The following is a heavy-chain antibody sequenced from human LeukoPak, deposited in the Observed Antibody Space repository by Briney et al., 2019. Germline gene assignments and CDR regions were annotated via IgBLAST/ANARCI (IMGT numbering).Heavy chain of an antibody. Sequence: SETLSLTCTVSGGSISSGGYYWSWIRQHPGKGLEWIGYIYYSGSTYYNPSLKSRVTISVDTSKNQFSLKLSSVTAADTAVYYCARDSSSWMFDYWGQGTLVTVSS. CDR2: IYYSGST. CDR1: GGSISSGGYY. CDR3: ARDSSSWMFDY. D-gene: IGHD6-13*01. V-gene: IGHV4-31*03. J-gene: IGHJ4*02.